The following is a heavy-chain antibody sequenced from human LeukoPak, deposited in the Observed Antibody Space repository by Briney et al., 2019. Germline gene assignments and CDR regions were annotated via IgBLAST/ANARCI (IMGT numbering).Heavy chain of an antibody. D-gene: IGHD5-24*01. J-gene: IGHJ5*02. V-gene: IGHV3-7*05. Sequence: PGGSLRLSCAASGFTFGSAWINWVRQAPGKGLEWVANIKQDGSEKRYADSVRGRFTVSRDNAHTSLYLQMSSLRAEDTALYFCARASDPWLQLTWGQGTLVTVSS. CDR3: ARASDPWLQLT. CDR1: GFTFGSAW. CDR2: IKQDGSEK.